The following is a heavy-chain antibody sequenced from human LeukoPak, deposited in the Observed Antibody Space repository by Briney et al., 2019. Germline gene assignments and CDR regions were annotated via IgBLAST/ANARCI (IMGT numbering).Heavy chain of an antibody. Sequence: ASVKVSCKASGYTFTSYYMHWVRQAPGQGLEWMGIINPSGGSTSYAQKFQGRVTMTRDMSTSTAYMELRSLRSDDTAVYYCARDAIVGATHFDYWGQGTLVTVSS. J-gene: IGHJ4*02. CDR1: GYTFTSYY. CDR2: INPSGGST. D-gene: IGHD1-26*01. V-gene: IGHV1-46*01. CDR3: ARDAIVGATHFDY.